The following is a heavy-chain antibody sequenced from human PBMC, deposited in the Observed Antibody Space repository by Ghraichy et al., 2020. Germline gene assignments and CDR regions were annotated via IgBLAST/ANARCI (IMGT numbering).Heavy chain of an antibody. CDR2: IYYSGNT. Sequence: SETLSLTCTVSGGSISTTSYFWGWIRQPPGKGLEWIASIYYSGNTYYNPSLKSRVTISLDTSKNQFSLKLTSVTAADTAVYYCARKKREPGISAPFDTWGQGTLGTVSS. CDR1: GGSISTTSYF. CDR3: ARKKREPGISAPFDT. V-gene: IGHV4-39*01. D-gene: IGHD6-13*01. J-gene: IGHJ5*02.